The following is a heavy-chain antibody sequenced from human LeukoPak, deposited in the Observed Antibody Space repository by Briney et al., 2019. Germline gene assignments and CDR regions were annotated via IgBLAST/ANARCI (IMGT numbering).Heavy chain of an antibody. D-gene: IGHD3-9*01. CDR3: ARGNGLRYFDWFGPDY. J-gene: IGHJ4*02. CDR2: IWYDGSNK. V-gene: IGHV3-33*01. CDR1: GFTFSSYG. Sequence: GGSLRLSCAASGFTFSSYGMHWVRQAPGKGLEWVAVIWYDGSNKYYADSVKGRFTISRDNSKNTLYLQMNSLRAEDTAVYYCARGNGLRYFDWFGPDYWGQGTLVTVSS.